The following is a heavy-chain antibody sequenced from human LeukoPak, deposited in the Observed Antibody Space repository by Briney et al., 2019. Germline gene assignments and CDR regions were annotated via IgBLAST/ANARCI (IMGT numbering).Heavy chain of an antibody. V-gene: IGHV1-18*01. Sequence: ASVKVSCKASGYTFTTYNINWVRQAPGQGLEWMGWISVYNGNTNYAQKLQGRVTMTTDTSTSTAYMELRSLRSDDTAVYYCAAIAAVGQFDYWGQGTLVTVSS. J-gene: IGHJ4*02. CDR3: AAIAAVGQFDY. CDR2: ISVYNGNT. D-gene: IGHD6-13*01. CDR1: GYTFTTYN.